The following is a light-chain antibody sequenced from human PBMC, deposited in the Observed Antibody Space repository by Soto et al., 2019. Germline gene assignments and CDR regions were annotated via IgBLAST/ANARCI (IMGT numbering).Light chain of an antibody. Sequence: EIVLTQSPAALSVSPGERATLSCWASQGVGSTLNWYQQRPGQAPRLIIYDTSIRATGIPARFSGSGSGTEFTHTIASLQSEDSGVYYCQRFNRWPLSFGGGTKVEI. CDR1: QGVGST. CDR3: QRFNRWPLS. V-gene: IGKV3-15*01. J-gene: IGKJ4*01. CDR2: DTS.